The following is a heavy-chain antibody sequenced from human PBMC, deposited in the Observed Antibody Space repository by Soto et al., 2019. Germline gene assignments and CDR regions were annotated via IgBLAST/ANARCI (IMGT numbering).Heavy chain of an antibody. J-gene: IGHJ5*02. CDR3: AMSVIAAAVEWFDP. CDR1: GGSFSGYY. V-gene: IGHV4-34*01. Sequence: ETLSLTCAVYGGSFSGYYWSWIRQPPGKGLEWIGEINHSGSTNYNPSLKSRVTISVDTSKNQFSLKLSSVTAADTAVYYCAMSVIAAAVEWFDPWGQGTLVTVSS. D-gene: IGHD6-13*01. CDR2: INHSGST.